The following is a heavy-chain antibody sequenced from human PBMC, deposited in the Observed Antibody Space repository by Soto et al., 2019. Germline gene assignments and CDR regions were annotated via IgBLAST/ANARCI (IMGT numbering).Heavy chain of an antibody. CDR2: IYYSGST. D-gene: IGHD2-2*02. V-gene: IGHV4-59*01. J-gene: IGHJ5*02. CDR3: ARERHDRLGYCSSTSCYKSGWFDP. CDR1: GGSISSYY. Sequence: SETLSLTCTVSGGSISSYYWSWIRQPPGKGLEWIGYIYYSGSTNYNPSLKSRVTISVDTSKNQFSLKLSSVTAADTAVYYCARERHDRLGYCSSTSCYKSGWFDPWGQGTLVTVSS.